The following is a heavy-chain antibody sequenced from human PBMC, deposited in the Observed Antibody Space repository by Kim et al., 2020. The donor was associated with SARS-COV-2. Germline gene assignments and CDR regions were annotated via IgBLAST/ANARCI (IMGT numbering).Heavy chain of an antibody. J-gene: IGHJ4*01. CDR3: ASSRRGYSYGYWGLYFDY. CDR1: GGSFSGYY. D-gene: IGHD5-18*01. V-gene: IGHV4-34*01. Sequence: SETLSLTCAVYGGSFSGYYWSWIRQPPGKGLEWIGEINHSGSTNYNPSLKSRVTISVDTSKNQFSLKLSSVTAADTAVYYCASSRRGYSYGYWGLYFDY. CDR2: INHSGST.